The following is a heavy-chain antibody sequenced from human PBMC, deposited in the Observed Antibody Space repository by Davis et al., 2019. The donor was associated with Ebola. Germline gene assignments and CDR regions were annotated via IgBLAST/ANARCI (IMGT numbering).Heavy chain of an antibody. D-gene: IGHD1-14*01. CDR2: TFPRDFDV. V-gene: IGHV5-51*01. CDR1: GYNFSTYW. CDR3: ARQAYNIPYGDF. Sequence: KVSCNASGYNFSTYWIGWVRQIPGKGLEWVGITFPRDFDVRYSPSFRGLLTISADRSISTAYLQWSSLRASDTAVYYCARQAYNIPYGDFWGQGTLVTVSS. J-gene: IGHJ4*02.